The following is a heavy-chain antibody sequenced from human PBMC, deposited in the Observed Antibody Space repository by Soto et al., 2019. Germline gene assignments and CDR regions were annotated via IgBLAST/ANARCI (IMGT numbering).Heavy chain of an antibody. CDR1: GYTFTSYD. J-gene: IGHJ6*03. Sequence: ASVKVSCKASGYTFTSYDINWVRQATGQGLERMGWMNPNSGNTGYAQKFQGRVTMTRNTSISTAYMELSSLRSEDTAVYYCARKARYCSSTSCYYYYYYYMDVWGKGTTVTVSS. CDR2: MNPNSGNT. D-gene: IGHD2-2*01. V-gene: IGHV1-8*01. CDR3: ARKARYCSSTSCYYYYYYYMDV.